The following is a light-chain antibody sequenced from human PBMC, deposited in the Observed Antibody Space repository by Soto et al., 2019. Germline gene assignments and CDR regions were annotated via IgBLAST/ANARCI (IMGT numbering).Light chain of an antibody. J-gene: IGKJ1*01. V-gene: IGKV3-20*01. Sequence: EIVLTKSPGTRSLSPGERATLSCRASQSVSNSFLAWYQQAPGQAPRLLIYGASSRATGIPDRFSGSGSGTDFTLTISRLEPEDFAVYFCHQYGSSPSTFGQGTKVGYQT. CDR1: QSVSNSF. CDR3: HQYGSSPST. CDR2: GAS.